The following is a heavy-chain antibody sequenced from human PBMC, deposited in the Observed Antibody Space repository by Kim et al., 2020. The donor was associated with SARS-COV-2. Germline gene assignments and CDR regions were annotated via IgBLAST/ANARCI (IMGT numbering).Heavy chain of an antibody. CDR2: INHSGST. J-gene: IGHJ6*01. Sequence: SETLSLTCAVYGGSFSGYYWSWIRQPPGKGLEWIGEINHSGSTNYNPSLKSRVTISVDTSKNQFSLKLSSVTAADTAVYYCARATDYYDSSGYYYYYYG. D-gene: IGHD3-22*01. CDR3: ARATDYYDSSGYYYYYYG. V-gene: IGHV4-34*01. CDR1: GGSFSGYY.